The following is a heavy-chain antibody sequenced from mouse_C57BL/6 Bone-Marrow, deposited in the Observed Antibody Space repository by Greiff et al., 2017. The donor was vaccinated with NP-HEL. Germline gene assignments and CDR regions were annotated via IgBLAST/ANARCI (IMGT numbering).Heavy chain of an antibody. J-gene: IGHJ4*01. Sequence: VQLQQSGPELVKPGASVKISCKASGYAFSSSWMNWVKQRPGKGLEWIGRIYPGDGDTNYNGKFKGKATLTADKSSSTAYMQLSSLTSEDSAVYFCARKYYDYDGDYYAMDYWGQGTSVTVSS. CDR3: ARKYYDYDGDYYAMDY. CDR2: IYPGDGDT. D-gene: IGHD2-4*01. CDR1: GYAFSSSW. V-gene: IGHV1-82*01.